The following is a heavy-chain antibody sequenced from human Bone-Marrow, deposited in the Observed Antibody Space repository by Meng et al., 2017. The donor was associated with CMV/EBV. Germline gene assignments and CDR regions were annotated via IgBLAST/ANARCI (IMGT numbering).Heavy chain of an antibody. CDR1: GYTFTSYY. Sequence: ASVKVSCKASGYTFTSYYMHWVRQAPGQGLEWMGIINPSGGSTNYAQKFQGRVTITADKSTSTAYMELSSLRSEDTAVYYCARDRGIAVAGKGYYGMDVWGQGTTVTVSS. D-gene: IGHD6-19*01. J-gene: IGHJ6*02. V-gene: IGHV1-46*01. CDR2: INPSGGST. CDR3: ARDRGIAVAGKGYYGMDV.